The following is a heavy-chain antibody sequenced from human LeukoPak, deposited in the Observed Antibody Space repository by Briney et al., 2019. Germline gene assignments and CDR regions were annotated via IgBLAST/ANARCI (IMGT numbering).Heavy chain of an antibody. V-gene: IGHV1-18*01. D-gene: IGHD2-2*01. J-gene: IGHJ6*02. CDR1: GYTFTSYG. CDR3: ARGDQPPYYGMDV. CDR2: ISAYNGNT. Sequence: ASVKVSCKASGYTFTSYGISWVRQAPGQGLEWMGWISAYNGNTNYAQKLQGRVTMTTDTSTSTAYMELRSLRSEDTAVYYCARGDQPPYYGMDVWGQGTTVTVSS.